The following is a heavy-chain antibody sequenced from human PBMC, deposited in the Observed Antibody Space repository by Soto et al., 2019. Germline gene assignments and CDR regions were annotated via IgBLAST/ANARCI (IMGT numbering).Heavy chain of an antibody. V-gene: IGHV3-30*03. CDR3: AIEEEQWLVDGMDV. J-gene: IGHJ6*02. Sequence: GGSLRLSCAASGFTFSSYGMHWVRQAPGKGLEWVAVISYDGSNKYYADSVKGRFTISRDNSKNTLYLQMNILRAEDTAVYYCAIEEEQWLVDGMDVWGQGTTVTVSS. CDR2: ISYDGSNK. D-gene: IGHD6-19*01. CDR1: GFTFSSYG.